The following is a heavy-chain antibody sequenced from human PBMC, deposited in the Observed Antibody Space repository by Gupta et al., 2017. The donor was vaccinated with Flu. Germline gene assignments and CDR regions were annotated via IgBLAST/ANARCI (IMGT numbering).Heavy chain of an antibody. V-gene: IGHV3-7*04. CDR1: GFTFSSYW. Sequence: EVQLVESGGGLVQPGGSLSLSCAASGFTFSSYWISWVRQAPGKGLEWVANIKQDGSEKYYVDSVKGRFTISRDNAKNSLYLQMNSLRAEDTAVYYCARDNLITIFGVVISNGYFDLWGRGTLVTVSS. CDR3: ARDNLITIFGVVISNGYFDL. J-gene: IGHJ2*01. CDR2: IKQDGSEK. D-gene: IGHD3-3*01.